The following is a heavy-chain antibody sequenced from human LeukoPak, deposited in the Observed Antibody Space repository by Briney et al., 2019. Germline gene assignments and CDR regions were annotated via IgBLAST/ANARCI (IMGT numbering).Heavy chain of an antibody. CDR3: GGYCSGGSCRDLDY. CDR1: GFTFSSYS. D-gene: IGHD2-15*01. V-gene: IGHV3-21*01. J-gene: IGHJ4*02. Sequence: TGGSLRLSCAASGFTFSSYSMNWVRQAPGKGLEWVSSVSSSSSYIYYADSVKGRFTISRDNAKNSLYLQMNSLRAEDTAVYYCGGYCSGGSCRDLDYWGQGTLVTVSS. CDR2: VSSSSSYI.